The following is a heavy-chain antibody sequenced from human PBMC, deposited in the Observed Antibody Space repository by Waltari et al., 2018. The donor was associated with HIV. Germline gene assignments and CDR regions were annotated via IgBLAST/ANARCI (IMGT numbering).Heavy chain of an antibody. J-gene: IGHJ3*02. D-gene: IGHD3-22*01. CDR3: ARDLYDRDAFDI. V-gene: IGHV3-53*02. CDR1: GFTVSTNY. CDR2: IYSGGST. Sequence: EVQLVATGGGFIQPGGSLRLSCAASGFTVSTNYISWVRQAPGKGLEWVSVIYSGGSTYYADSVKGRFTISRDNSKNTLYLQMNSLRAEDTAVYYCARDLYDRDAFDIWGQGTMVTVSS.